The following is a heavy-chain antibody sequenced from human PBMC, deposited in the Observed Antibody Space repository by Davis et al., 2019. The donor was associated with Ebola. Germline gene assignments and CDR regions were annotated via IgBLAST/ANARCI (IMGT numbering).Heavy chain of an antibody. D-gene: IGHD6-25*01. J-gene: IGHJ6*02. CDR1: GVSFGGYY. CDR3: ARGGGYGGYGMDV. CDR2: INHSGRP. V-gene: IGHV4-34*01. Sequence: MPSETLSLTCAVYGVSFGGYYWNWIRQPPGKGLEWIGEINHSGRPNYNPSLKSRVTMSVDTSKNQFSLRVRSVTAADTAVYYCARGGGYGGYGMDVWGQGTTVTVSS.